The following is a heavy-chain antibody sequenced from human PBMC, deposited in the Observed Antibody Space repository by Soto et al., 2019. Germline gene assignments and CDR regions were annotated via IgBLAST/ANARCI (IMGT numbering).Heavy chain of an antibody. V-gene: IGHV3-23*01. CDR2: ISGSGSST. CDR3: ARGVQRWAPFHY. D-gene: IGHD1-1*01. Sequence: GGSLRLSCAASGFTFSSYVMSWVRQAPGKGLEWVSAISGSGSSTYYADSVKGRFTISRDNSKNTLYLQMNSLRAEDTAVYYCARGVQRWAPFHYWGEGTLVTVS. CDR1: GFTFSSYV. J-gene: IGHJ4*02.